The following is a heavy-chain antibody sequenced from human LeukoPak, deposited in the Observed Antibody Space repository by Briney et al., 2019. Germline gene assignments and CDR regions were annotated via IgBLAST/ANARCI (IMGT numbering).Heavy chain of an antibody. J-gene: IGHJ4*02. D-gene: IGHD2-15*01. CDR1: GFTFSSYA. CDR2: ISGSGGNT. CDR3: AKTGVGYCTGGSCSAADY. Sequence: GGSLRLSCAASGFTFSSYAMSWVRQAPGKGLEWVSAISGSGGNTNYADSVKGRFTISRDNSKNTLYPQMNSLRAEDTAVFYCAKTGVGYCTGGSCSAADYWGQGTLVTVPS. V-gene: IGHV3-23*01.